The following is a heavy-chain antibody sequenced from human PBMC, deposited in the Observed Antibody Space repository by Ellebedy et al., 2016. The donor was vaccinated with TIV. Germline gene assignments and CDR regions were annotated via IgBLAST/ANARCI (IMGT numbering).Heavy chain of an antibody. CDR1: GGSISPYY. Sequence: SETLSLTCTVSGGSISPYYWSWIRQPPGKGLEWIGYISYSGTTNYNPSLKSRVTISVDTSKNQFSLKLSSVTAADTAVYYCARGTTVDQPWEIGYFDLWGRGTLVTVSS. D-gene: IGHD4-23*01. J-gene: IGHJ2*01. CDR3: ARGTTVDQPWEIGYFDL. V-gene: IGHV4-59*08. CDR2: ISYSGTT.